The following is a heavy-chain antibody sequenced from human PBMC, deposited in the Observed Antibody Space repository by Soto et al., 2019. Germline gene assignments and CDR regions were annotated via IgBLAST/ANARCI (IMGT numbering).Heavy chain of an antibody. CDR1: GYTFTSHS. CDR3: ARVGYYYGSGSYVFDP. Sequence: QVQLVQSGAEVKKPGASVKVSCKASGYTFTSHSIIWVRRAPGEGLEWVGWISAYDGYTNSAENFQGRVTMTTDASTNTAYMELRSLRSDDTAVYYCARVGYYYGSGSYVFDPWGQGTLFTVSS. CDR2: ISAYDGYT. V-gene: IGHV1-18*04. J-gene: IGHJ5*02. D-gene: IGHD3-10*01.